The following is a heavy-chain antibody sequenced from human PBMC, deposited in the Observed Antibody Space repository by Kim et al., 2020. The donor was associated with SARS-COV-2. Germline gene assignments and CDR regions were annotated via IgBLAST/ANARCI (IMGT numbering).Heavy chain of an antibody. CDR2: INDNGLGP. V-gene: IGHV3-74*01. J-gene: IGHJ4*02. CDR1: GFTFRSYW. CDR3: AREAAGAGTNYSVF. Sequence: GGSLRLSCAASGFTFRSYWMHWVRRTPGKGLEWVSRINDNGLGPNYADSVKGRFTISRDNAKNILYLQMTSLRGEDTALYYCAREAAGAGTNYSVFWGQG. D-gene: IGHD1-7*01.